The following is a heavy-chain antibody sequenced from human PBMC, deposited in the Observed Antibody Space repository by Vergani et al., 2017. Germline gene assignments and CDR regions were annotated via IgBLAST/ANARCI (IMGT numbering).Heavy chain of an antibody. Sequence: QVQLQDSGPGLVKPSETLSLTCAVSGYSISSGYYWGWIRQPPGKGLEWIGSIYHSGSTYYNPSLMSRVTISVDTSKNQFSLKLSSVTAADTAVYYCARHFPKLGSSVVADSDAFDFWGQGTMVTVSS. CDR3: ARHFPKLGSSVVADSDAFDF. CDR2: IYHSGST. D-gene: IGHD4-23*01. V-gene: IGHV4-38-2*01. CDR1: GYSISSGYY. J-gene: IGHJ3*01.